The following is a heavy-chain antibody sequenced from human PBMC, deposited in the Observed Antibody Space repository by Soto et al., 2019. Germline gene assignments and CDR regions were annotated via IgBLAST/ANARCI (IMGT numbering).Heavy chain of an antibody. CDR2: IKSKTDGGTT. V-gene: IGHV3-15*07. J-gene: IGHJ4*02. Sequence: EVQLVESGGGLVKPGGSLRLSCAASGFTFSNAWMNWVRQAPGKGLEWVGRIKSKTDGGTTDYAAPVKGRFTISRDDSKNTLYLQMNSLKTEDTAVYYCTTEPRSYYDFWSGYYTLSGYWGQGTLVTVSS. D-gene: IGHD3-3*01. CDR1: GFTFSNAW. CDR3: TTEPRSYYDFWSGYYTLSGY.